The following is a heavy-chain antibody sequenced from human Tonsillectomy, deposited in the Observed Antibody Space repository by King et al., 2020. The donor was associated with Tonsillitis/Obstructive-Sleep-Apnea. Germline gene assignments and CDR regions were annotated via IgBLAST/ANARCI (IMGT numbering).Heavy chain of an antibody. J-gene: IGHJ4*02. CDR3: ARASGIAADFDY. V-gene: IGHV4-34*01. CDR2: INHSGST. Sequence: QVQLQQWGAGLLKPSETLSLTCAVYGGSFSGYYWSWIRQPPGKGLEWIGEINHSGSTNYNPSLKSRVTISVDTSQNQFSLKLSSLTAADTAVYYCARASGIAADFDYWGKGTLVTVSS. D-gene: IGHD6-25*01. CDR1: GGSFSGYY.